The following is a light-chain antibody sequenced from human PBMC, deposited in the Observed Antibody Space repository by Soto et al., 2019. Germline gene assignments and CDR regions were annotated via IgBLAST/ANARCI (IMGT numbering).Light chain of an antibody. J-gene: IGKJ5*01. V-gene: IGKV3-20*01. CDR1: QSVSSSY. CDR2: GAS. CDR3: QQYGSSPAIT. Sequence: EIVMTQYPASLSVSPGESVTLSCRASQSVSSSYLAWYQQKPGQAPRLLIYGASSRATGIPDRFSGSGSGTDFTLTISRLGPEDFAVYYCQQYGSSPAITFGQGTRLE.